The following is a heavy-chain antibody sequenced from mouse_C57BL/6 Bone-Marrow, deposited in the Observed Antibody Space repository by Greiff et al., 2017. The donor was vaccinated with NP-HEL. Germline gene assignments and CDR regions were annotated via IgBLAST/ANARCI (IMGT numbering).Heavy chain of an antibody. CDR3: ARWGTTGAY. D-gene: IGHD1-1*01. Sequence: EVKLQESGPELVKPGASVKISCKASGYSFTGYYMNWVKQSPEKSLEWIGEINPSTGGTTYNQKFKAKATLTVDKSSSTAYMQLKSLTSEDSAVYYCARWGTTGAYWGQGTLVTVSA. CDR1: GYSFTGYY. J-gene: IGHJ3*01. CDR2: INPSTGGT. V-gene: IGHV1-42*01.